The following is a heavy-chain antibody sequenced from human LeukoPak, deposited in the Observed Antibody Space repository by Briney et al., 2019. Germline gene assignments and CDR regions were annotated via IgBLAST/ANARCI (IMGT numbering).Heavy chain of an antibody. CDR2: INPNSGGT. D-gene: IGHD5-12*01. V-gene: IGHV1-2*02. Sequence: ASVKVSCKASGYTFTGYYMHWVRQAPGQGLEWMGWINPNSGGTNYAQKFQGRVTMTRDTSISTAHMELSRLRSDDTAVYYCARGVVATSPVGYWGQGTLVTVSS. CDR3: ARGVVATSPVGY. J-gene: IGHJ4*02. CDR1: GYTFTGYY.